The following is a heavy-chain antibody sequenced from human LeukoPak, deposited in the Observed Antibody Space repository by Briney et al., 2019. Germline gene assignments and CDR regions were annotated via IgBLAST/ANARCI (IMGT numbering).Heavy chain of an antibody. J-gene: IGHJ3*02. V-gene: IGHV4-59*08. CDR1: GGSISPYY. Sequence: PSETLSLTCTVSGGSISPYYWSWIRQPPGTGLEWIGNIFYSGSTNYNPSLQSRVSISVDTSKNQFSLNLSSVTAADTAVYYCARLLAGEYDPFDMWGQGTMVTVSS. D-gene: IGHD3-10*01. CDR3: ARLLAGEYDPFDM. CDR2: IFYSGST.